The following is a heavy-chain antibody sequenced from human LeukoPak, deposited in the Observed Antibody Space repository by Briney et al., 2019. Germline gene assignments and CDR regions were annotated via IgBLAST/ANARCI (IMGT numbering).Heavy chain of an antibody. V-gene: IGHV1-8*01. CDR1: GYTFTSYD. CDR3: ARVAASWWDSYGYIDY. D-gene: IGHD5-18*01. J-gene: IGHJ4*02. Sequence: ASVRVSCKASGYTFTSYDINWVRQATGQGLEWMGWMNPNSGNTGYAQKCQGRLTMTRNTAISTAYMELSSLRSEVTAVYYGARVAASWWDSYGYIDYWGQGTLVTVSS. CDR2: MNPNSGNT.